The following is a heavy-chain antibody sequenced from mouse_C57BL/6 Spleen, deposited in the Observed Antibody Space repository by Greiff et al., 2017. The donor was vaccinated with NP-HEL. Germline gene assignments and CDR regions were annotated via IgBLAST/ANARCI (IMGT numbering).Heavy chain of an antibody. CDR3: VRDSNYVGFAY. V-gene: IGHV10-1*01. CDR2: IRSKSNNYAT. CDR1: GFSFNTYA. D-gene: IGHD2-5*01. Sequence: DAGGGLVQPKGSLKLSCAASGFSFNTYAMNWVRQAPGKGLEWVARIRSKSNNYATYYADSVKDRFTISRDDSESMLYLQMNNLKTEDTAMYYCVRDSNYVGFAYWGQGTLVTVSA. J-gene: IGHJ3*01.